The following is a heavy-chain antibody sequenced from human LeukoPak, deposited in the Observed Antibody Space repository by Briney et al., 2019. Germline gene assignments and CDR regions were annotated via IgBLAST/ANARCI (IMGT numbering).Heavy chain of an antibody. J-gene: IGHJ3*01. Sequence: GSLRLSCAASGFTFSSYAMSWVRQAPGKGLEWVSAMSGSGGSTYYADSVKGRFTISRDNSKNTLYPQMNSLRAEDTAVYYCAKALPPYGVVVVPAAIRGAFDVWGLGTMVTVSS. CDR3: AKALPPYGVVVVPAAIRGAFDV. V-gene: IGHV3-23*01. CDR2: MSGSGGST. D-gene: IGHD2-2*02. CDR1: GFTFSSYA.